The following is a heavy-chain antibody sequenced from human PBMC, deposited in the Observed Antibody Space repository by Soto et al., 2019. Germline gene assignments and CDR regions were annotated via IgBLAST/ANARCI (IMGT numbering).Heavy chain of an antibody. CDR2: ISNDGNNK. J-gene: IGHJ6*02. D-gene: IGHD3-9*01. CDR3: ARDLLTSSYGMDV. CDR1: GFTFNSHI. V-gene: IGHV3-30-3*01. Sequence: GGSLRLSCVASGFTFNSHIMHWVRQAPGKGLEWVAVISNDGNNKYYADSVRGRFTISRDNSKNTLYLQMNSLRAVDTAVYYCARDLLTSSYGMDVWGQGTTVTVSS.